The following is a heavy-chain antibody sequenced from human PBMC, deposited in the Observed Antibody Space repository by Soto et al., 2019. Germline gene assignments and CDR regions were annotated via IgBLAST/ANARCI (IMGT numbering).Heavy chain of an antibody. CDR1: GGSISSYY. V-gene: IGHV4-59*08. CDR3: ARHIGLDYGDYVDY. Sequence: PSETLSLTCVVSGGSISSYYWSWIRQPPGKGLEWIGYIYYSGSTNYNPSLKSRVTISVDTSKNQFSLKLSSVTAADTAVYYCARHIGLDYGDYVDYWGQGTLVTVSS. J-gene: IGHJ4*02. CDR2: IYYSGST. D-gene: IGHD4-17*01.